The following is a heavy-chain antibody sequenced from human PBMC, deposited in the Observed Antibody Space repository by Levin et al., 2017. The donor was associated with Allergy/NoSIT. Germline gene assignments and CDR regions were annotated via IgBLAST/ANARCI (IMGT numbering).Heavy chain of an antibody. J-gene: IGHJ4*02. CDR1: GFTFSDHY. Sequence: GESLKISCAASGFTFSDHYMDWVRQAPGKGLEWVGRTRNKANSYTTEYAASVKGRFTISRDDSKNSLYLQMNSLKTEDTAVYYCARDWYGDLDYWGQGTLVTVSS. D-gene: IGHD4-17*01. CDR2: TRNKANSYTT. CDR3: ARDWYGDLDY. V-gene: IGHV3-72*01.